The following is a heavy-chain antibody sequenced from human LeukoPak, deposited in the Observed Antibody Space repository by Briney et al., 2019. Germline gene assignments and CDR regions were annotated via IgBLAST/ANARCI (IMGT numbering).Heavy chain of an antibody. J-gene: IGHJ4*02. D-gene: IGHD3-10*01. CDR3: AGSGGLANTGAVFDY. CDR1: GDSISSYY. V-gene: IGHV4-59*01. CDR2: IYYSGST. Sequence: SETLSLTCTVSGDSISSYYWSWIRQPPGKGLEWIGYIYYSGSTNYNPSLKSRVTISVDSSKNQFSLKLSSVTAADTAVYYCAGSGGLANTGAVFDYWGQGTLVTVSS.